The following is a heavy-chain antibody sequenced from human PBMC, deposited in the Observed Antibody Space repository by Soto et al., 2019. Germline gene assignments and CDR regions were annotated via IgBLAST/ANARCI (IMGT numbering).Heavy chain of an antibody. CDR3: ARDSLTLENSFDY. V-gene: IGHV1-2*04. Sequence: GASVKVSCKASGYTFTGYYMHWVRQAPGQGLEWMGWINPNSGGTNYAQKIQGWVTMTRDTSISTAYMELSRLRPDDTAVYYCARDSLTLENSFDYWGQGTLVTVSS. CDR1: GYTFTGYY. CDR2: INPNSGGT. J-gene: IGHJ4*02. D-gene: IGHD1-1*01.